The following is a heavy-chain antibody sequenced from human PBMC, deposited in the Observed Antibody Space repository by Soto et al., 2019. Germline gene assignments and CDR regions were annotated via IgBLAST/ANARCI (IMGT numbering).Heavy chain of an antibody. CDR1: GVPFSNYA. Sequence: QVQLVQSGAEVKKPGSSVKVSCKASGVPFSNYAISWVRQAPGQGLEWMGEIIPVFGTATYAQKFQGRVSITADESTSTAYMELSSLTSEDTAMYYCARGSPSPGIAVSGYYFWGQGTLVTVSS. J-gene: IGHJ4*02. CDR2: IIPVFGTA. CDR3: ARGSPSPGIAVSGYYF. V-gene: IGHV1-69*01. D-gene: IGHD6-19*01.